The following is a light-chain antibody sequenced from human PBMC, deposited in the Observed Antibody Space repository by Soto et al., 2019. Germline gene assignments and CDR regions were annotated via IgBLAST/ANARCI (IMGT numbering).Light chain of an antibody. CDR2: AAS. CDR1: QGISNY. CDR3: QKYNSAPREFT. Sequence: DIPMTQSPSSLSASVGDRVTITCRASQGISNYLAWYQQKPGKVPKLLIYAASTLQSGVPSRFSGSGSGTDFTLTISSLQPEDVATYYCQKYNSAPREFTFGPGTKVDIK. V-gene: IGKV1-27*01. J-gene: IGKJ3*01.